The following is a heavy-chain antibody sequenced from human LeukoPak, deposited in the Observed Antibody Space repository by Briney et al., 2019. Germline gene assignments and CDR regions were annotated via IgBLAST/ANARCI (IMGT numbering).Heavy chain of an antibody. CDR3: AKDLGSNRRDADGG. Sequence: ASVKVSCKASGYTFTSYGISWVRQAPGQGLEWMGWMNPNSGNTGYAQKFQGRVTMTRNISITTAYMELSSLRPEDTALYYCAKDLGSNRRDADGGWGQGTLVTVSS. J-gene: IGHJ1*01. CDR2: MNPNSGNT. V-gene: IGHV1-8*02. CDR1: GYTFTSYG. D-gene: IGHD5-24*01.